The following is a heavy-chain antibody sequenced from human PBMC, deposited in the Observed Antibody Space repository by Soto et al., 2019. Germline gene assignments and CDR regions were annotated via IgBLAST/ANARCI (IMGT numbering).Heavy chain of an antibody. V-gene: IGHV1-2*02. CDR1: GYIFSDYY. D-gene: IGHD3-10*01. J-gene: IGHJ4*02. CDR3: AKSLVIGMVRGGRYFDY. Sequence: ASVKVSCKASGYIFSDYYMHWVRQAPGQGLEWMGGINPISGGTKYAQNFQGRVTMTRDTSTSTAYMELSSLRSEDTAVYYCAKSLVIGMVRGGRYFDYWGQGTLVTVSS. CDR2: INPISGGT.